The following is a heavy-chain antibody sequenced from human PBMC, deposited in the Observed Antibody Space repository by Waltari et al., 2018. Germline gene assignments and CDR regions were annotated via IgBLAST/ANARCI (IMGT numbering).Heavy chain of an antibody. CDR2: INYSGST. V-gene: IGHV4-39*07. J-gene: IGHJ4*02. Sequence: QLQLQESGPGLVKPSETLSLTCTVHGGSICRRSYYWGRIRRPPGKGLEWIGSINYSGSTYYNPSLKSRVTISVDTSKNQFSLKLSSVTAADTAVDYCAREAYYYGSGSYGYWGQGTLVTVSS. D-gene: IGHD3-10*01. CDR3: AREAYYYGSGSYGY. CDR1: GGSICRRSYY.